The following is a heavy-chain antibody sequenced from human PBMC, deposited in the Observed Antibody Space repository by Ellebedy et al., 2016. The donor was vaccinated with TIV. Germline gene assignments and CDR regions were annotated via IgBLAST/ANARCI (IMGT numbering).Heavy chain of an antibody. J-gene: IGHJ6*02. CDR2: IYYSGST. Sequence: SETLSLTXTVSGGYLRSHYWSWIRQPPGKGLEWIGYIYYSGSTTYNPPLKSRITISVDTSKNQFSLKLSSVTAADTAVYYCARSLAASDKVTYYFGMDVWGQGTTVTVSS. V-gene: IGHV4-59*11. D-gene: IGHD6-13*01. CDR1: GGYLRSHY. CDR3: ARSLAASDKVTYYFGMDV.